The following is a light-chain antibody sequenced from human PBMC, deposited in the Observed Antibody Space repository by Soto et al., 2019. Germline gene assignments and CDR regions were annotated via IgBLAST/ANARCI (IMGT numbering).Light chain of an antibody. Sequence: DIQMTQSPSSLSASVGDRVAITCRSSQSISDSLNWYQQKPGKALKLVIYGASNLQSGVPPRFSGSGSGSEFTLTISGLQPDDFAIYFCQQSYSLPLTFGPGTKVDV. CDR2: GAS. CDR1: QSISDS. CDR3: QQSYSLPLT. V-gene: IGKV1-39*01. J-gene: IGKJ3*01.